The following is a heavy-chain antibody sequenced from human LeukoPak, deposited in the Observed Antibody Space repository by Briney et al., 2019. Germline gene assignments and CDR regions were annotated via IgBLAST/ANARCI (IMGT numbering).Heavy chain of an antibody. CDR1: AFTFSLYA. J-gene: IGHJ3*01. D-gene: IGHD6-13*01. CDR3: AKDGSSGIAAAADAFDV. Sequence: GGSLRLSCVGSAFTFSLYAITWVRQAPGKGLEWVSAICGRGSSTYYADSVKGRFTISRDNSKNTLYLQMNSLRAEDTAIYYCAKDGSSGIAAAADAFDVWGQGTMVTVSS. CDR2: ICGRGSST. V-gene: IGHV3-23*01.